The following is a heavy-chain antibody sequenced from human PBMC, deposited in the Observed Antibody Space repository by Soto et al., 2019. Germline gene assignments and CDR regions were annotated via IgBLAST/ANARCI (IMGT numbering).Heavy chain of an antibody. CDR3: ARGRDCSGGSCYYLDY. CDR2: ISSSSSYI. D-gene: IGHD2-15*01. J-gene: IGHJ4*02. CDR1: GFTFSSYS. Sequence: EVQLVESGGGLVKPGGSLRLSCAASGFTFSSYSMNWFRQAPGKGLEWVSSISSSSSYIYYADSVKGRFTISRDNAKNSLYLQMNSLRAEDTAVYYCARGRDCSGGSCYYLDYWGQGTLVTVSS. V-gene: IGHV3-21*01.